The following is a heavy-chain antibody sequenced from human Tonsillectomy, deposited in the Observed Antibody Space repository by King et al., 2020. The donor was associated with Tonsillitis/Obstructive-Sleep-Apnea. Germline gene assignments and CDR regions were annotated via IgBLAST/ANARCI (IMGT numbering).Heavy chain of an antibody. J-gene: IGHJ4*02. CDR2: IDYSGSA. CDR1: GVSIGSYF. Sequence: QLQESGPGLVKPSETLSLTCSVSGVSIGSYFWNWIRQPPGKGLEWIAYIDYSGSANYNPSLKSRVTISVDTSKNQFSLKVSSVTAADTAVYYCARDPGYCSAGSCYPFYFDYWGQGALVTVSS. D-gene: IGHD2-15*01. CDR3: ARDPGYCSAGSCYPFYFDY. V-gene: IGHV4-59*01.